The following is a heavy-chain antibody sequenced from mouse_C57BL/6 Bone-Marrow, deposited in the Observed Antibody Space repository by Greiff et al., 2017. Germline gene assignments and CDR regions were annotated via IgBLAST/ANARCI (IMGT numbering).Heavy chain of an antibody. Sequence: QVQLQQPGAALVMPGASVKLSCKASGYTFTSYWMHWVKQRPGQGLEWIGEIDPSDSYTNYNQKFKGKSTLTVDKSSSTAYMQLSSLTSEDSAVYYCASKVRYFDVWGTGTTVTVSS. CDR1: GYTFTSYW. CDR3: ASKVRYFDV. CDR2: IDPSDSYT. V-gene: IGHV1-69*01. D-gene: IGHD1-3*01. J-gene: IGHJ1*03.